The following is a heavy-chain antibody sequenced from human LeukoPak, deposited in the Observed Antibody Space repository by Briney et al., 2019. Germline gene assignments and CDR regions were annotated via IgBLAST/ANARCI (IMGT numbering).Heavy chain of an antibody. CDR2: IGGRDDRT. CDR1: GFTLPGHT. J-gene: IGHJ4*02. Sequence: GGSLRPPCAASGFTLPGHTMTWLRQAPRKELEWVSIIGGRDDRTYYANFVKGRFTISRDNSKNILYLQMNNLRAEDTAVYYCAKDPKPLYDLWSGYKWGQGTLVTVSS. CDR3: AKDPKPLYDLWSGYK. D-gene: IGHD3-3*01. V-gene: IGHV3-23*01.